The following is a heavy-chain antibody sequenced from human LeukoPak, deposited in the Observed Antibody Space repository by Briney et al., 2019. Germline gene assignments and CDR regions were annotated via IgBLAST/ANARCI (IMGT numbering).Heavy chain of an antibody. CDR3: VRDFAWGFDY. J-gene: IGHJ4*02. V-gene: IGHV3-11*04. CDR2: ISSSGSTI. Sequence: GGSLRLSCAASGFTFSDYYMSWLRQAPGKGLEWVSYISSSGSTIYYADSVKGRFTISRDNAKNTVYLQMNSLRTEDTAFYYCVRDFAWGFDYWGQGTLATVSS. D-gene: IGHD7-27*01. CDR1: GFTFSDYY.